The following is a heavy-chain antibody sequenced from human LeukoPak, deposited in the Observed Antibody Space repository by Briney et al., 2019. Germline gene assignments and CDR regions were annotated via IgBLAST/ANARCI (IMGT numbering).Heavy chain of an antibody. CDR1: GFTFSSYE. CDR2: ISSSGSTI. CDR3: ARDYSSYDYYFDY. D-gene: IGHD5-12*01. J-gene: IGHJ4*02. V-gene: IGHV3-48*03. Sequence: GGTLRLSCAASGFTFSSYEMNWVRQAPGKGLEWVSYISSSGSTIYYADSVKGRFTISRDNAKNSLYLQMNSLRAEDTAVYYCARDYSSYDYYFDYWGQGTLVTVSS.